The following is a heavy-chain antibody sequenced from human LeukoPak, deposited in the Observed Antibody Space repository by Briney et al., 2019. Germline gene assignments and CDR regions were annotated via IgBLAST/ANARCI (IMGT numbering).Heavy chain of an antibody. Sequence: KPSETLSLTCTVSGGSISSYYWSWIRQPPGKGLEWIGYIYYSGSTNYNPSLKSRVTISEDTSKNQFSLKLSSVTAADTAVYYCARGGGIAAAGPHCYYYYMDVWGKGTTVTVSS. CDR3: ARGGGIAAAGPHCYYYYMDV. D-gene: IGHD6-13*01. CDR2: IYYSGST. CDR1: GGSISSYY. V-gene: IGHV4-59*01. J-gene: IGHJ6*03.